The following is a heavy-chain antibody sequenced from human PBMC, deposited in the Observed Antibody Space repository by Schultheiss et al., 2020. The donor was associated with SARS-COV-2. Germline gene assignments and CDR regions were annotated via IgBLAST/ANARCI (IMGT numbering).Heavy chain of an antibody. V-gene: IGHV3-7*01. D-gene: IGHD3-3*01. CDR3: ARDPIFKGFIDI. J-gene: IGHJ3*02. CDR2: IKQDGSEK. CDR1: GFTFSSYD. Sequence: GSLRLSCAASGFTFSSYDMHWVRQAPGKGLEWVANIKQDGSEKYYVDSVKGRFTISRDNAKNSLYLQMNSLRAEDTAVYYCARDPIFKGFIDIWGQGTMVTVSS.